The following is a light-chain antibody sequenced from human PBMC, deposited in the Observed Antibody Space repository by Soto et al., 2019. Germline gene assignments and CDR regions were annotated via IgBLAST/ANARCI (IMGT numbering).Light chain of an antibody. Sequence: DIQMTQSPSSLSASVGDRVTITCLASQSIASSMNWYQQKPGKAPKLLISAASRLQSGVPSRFIGSGSGTDFTLTISSLQPEDFASYYCQQGYSTPADTFGQGTKLEIK. V-gene: IGKV1-39*01. CDR1: QSIASS. J-gene: IGKJ2*01. CDR2: AAS. CDR3: QQGYSTPADT.